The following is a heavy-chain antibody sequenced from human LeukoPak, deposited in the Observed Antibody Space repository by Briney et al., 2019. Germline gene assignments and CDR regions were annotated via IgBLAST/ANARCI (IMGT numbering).Heavy chain of an antibody. CDR2: ISSSSSNI. V-gene: IGHV3-21*05. Sequence: AGCLTLSCAPSGFSFSRDSMKCVRQAAAKGREWVSYISSSSSNIYYADSVKGPFTLSRNNAKNSLYLQMNSRRAEDTAVYDCARDHDLGAIDFDYWGQGTLVTVSS. CDR1: GFSFSRDS. J-gene: IGHJ4*02. D-gene: IGHD5-12*01. CDR3: ARDHDLGAIDFDY.